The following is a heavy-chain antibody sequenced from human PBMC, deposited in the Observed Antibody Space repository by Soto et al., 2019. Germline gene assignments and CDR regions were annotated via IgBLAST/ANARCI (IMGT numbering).Heavy chain of an antibody. Sequence: QVQLVESGRGVVQPGRSLRLSCAASGFTFSSVGMHWVRQAPGKGLEWLALIWYDGSKTYYADSVKGRFTISRDNSKNMMYLQMNSLRVEDTAVYYCARGWRNGWCDYLGQGTLVTVSS. D-gene: IGHD6-19*01. CDR1: GFTFSSVG. CDR3: ARGWRNGWCDY. V-gene: IGHV3-33*01. J-gene: IGHJ4*02. CDR2: IWYDGSKT.